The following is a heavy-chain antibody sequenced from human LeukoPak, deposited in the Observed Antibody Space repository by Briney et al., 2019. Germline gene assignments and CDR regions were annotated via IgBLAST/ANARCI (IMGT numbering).Heavy chain of an antibody. CDR3: ARGWRGVVGAPSFDY. D-gene: IGHD1-26*01. Sequence: SETLSLTCTASGGSISSYYWSWIRQPPGRRLEWIGYIFYSGGTNYNPSLKSRVTISVDTSKNQFSPTLNSVTAADTAVYYCARGWRGVVGAPSFDYWGQGTLVTVSS. CDR1: GGSISSYY. J-gene: IGHJ4*02. V-gene: IGHV4-59*01. CDR2: IFYSGGT.